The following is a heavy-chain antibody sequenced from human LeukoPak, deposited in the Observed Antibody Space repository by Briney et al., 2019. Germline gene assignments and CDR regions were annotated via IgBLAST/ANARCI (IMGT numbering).Heavy chain of an antibody. D-gene: IGHD3-22*01. J-gene: IGHJ4*02. V-gene: IGHV1-18*01. CDR1: GYTFTSYG. CDR3: ATVPYDSSGYYIDY. Sequence: ASVKVSCKASGYTFTSYGISWVRQAPGQGLEWMGWISAYNGNTNYAQKLQGRVTMTTDTSTSTAYMELRSLRSDDTAVYYCATVPYDSSGYYIDYWGQGTLVTVSS. CDR2: ISAYNGNT.